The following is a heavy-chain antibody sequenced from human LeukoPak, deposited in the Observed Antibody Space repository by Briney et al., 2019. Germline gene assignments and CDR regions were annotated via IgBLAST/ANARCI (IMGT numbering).Heavy chain of an antibody. D-gene: IGHD6-19*01. V-gene: IGHV3-48*01. Sequence: PGGSLRLSCAASGFTSSSYSMNLVRQAPGKGLEWVSYISSSSSTIYYADSVKGRFTISRDNAKNSLYLQMNSLRAEDTAVYYCARDKAVAGSYFDYWGQGTLVTVSS. J-gene: IGHJ4*02. CDR2: ISSSSSTI. CDR3: ARDKAVAGSYFDY. CDR1: GFTSSSYS.